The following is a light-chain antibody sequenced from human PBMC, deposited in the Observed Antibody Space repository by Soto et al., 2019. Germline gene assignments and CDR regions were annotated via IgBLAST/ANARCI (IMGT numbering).Light chain of an antibody. V-gene: IGLV1-44*01. CDR2: SDN. J-gene: IGLJ3*02. Sequence: QSVLTQPPSASGTPGQRVTISCSGSSSNIGSNPINWYQQLPGTAPKLLIYSDNQRPSGVPDRFSGSKSGTSASLAISGLQSDDEADYYCAAWDDSLHGPMMFGGGTKVTV. CDR1: SSNIGSNP. CDR3: AAWDDSLHGPMM.